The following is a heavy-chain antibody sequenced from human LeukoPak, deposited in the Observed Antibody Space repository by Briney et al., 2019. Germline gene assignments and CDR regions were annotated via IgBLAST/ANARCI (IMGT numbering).Heavy chain of an antibody. CDR1: GGSISSGGYY. CDR3: ASTDRGFDY. J-gene: IGHJ4*02. Sequence: SETLSLTCTVSGGSISSGGYYWSWIRQPPGKGLEWIGYIYHSGSTYYNPSLKSRVTISVDRSKNQFSLKLSSVTAADTAVYYCASTDRGFDYWGQGTLVTVSS. D-gene: IGHD1-14*01. V-gene: IGHV4-30-2*01. CDR2: IYHSGST.